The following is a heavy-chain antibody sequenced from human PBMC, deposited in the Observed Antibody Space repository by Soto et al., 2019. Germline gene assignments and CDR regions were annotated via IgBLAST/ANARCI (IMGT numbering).Heavy chain of an antibody. V-gene: IGHV2-5*02. CDR1: GFSLTTDRVG. J-gene: IGHJ4*02. Sequence: QITLKESGPTLVKPTQTLTLTCTFSGFSLTTDRVGVGWIRQPPGEALEWLAVIYWDDSKTYRPSLESRLTITRDTCKNQVARTMTNMDSLDTATYYCAHAYGGRSLYWGQGTLVTVST. D-gene: IGHD1-26*01. CDR3: AHAYGGRSLY. CDR2: IYWDDSK.